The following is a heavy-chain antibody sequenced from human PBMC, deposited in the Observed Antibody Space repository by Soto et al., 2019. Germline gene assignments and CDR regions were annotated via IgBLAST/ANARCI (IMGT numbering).Heavy chain of an antibody. D-gene: IGHD5-12*01. CDR1: GFTFSSFG. CDR3: AKERSVVATPPDLDY. J-gene: IGHJ4*02. CDR2: ASYDGSYK. V-gene: IGHV3-30*18. Sequence: QVQLVESGGGVVQPGRSLRLSCAASGFTFSSFGMHWVRQAPGKGLEWVAVASYDGSYKYYADSVKGRFTISRDNSKNTLYLQMNSLRAEDTAVYYCAKERSVVATPPDLDYWGQGTLVTVSS.